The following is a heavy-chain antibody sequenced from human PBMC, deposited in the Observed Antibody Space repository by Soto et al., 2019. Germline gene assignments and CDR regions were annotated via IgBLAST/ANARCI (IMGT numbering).Heavy chain of an antibody. CDR2: TRNKANSYTT. CDR3: ARFSYGLAY. J-gene: IGHJ4*02. Sequence: EVQLVESGAGLVQPGGSLRLSCAASGFTFSDHYMDWLRQAPGKGLEWVGRTRNKANSYTTEYAAAVKCRFTISRDDSKNSMYLQMKGLKTEDTAVYFCARFSYGLAYWGQGTVVTVSS. CDR1: GFTFSDHY. D-gene: IGHD4-17*01. V-gene: IGHV3-72*01.